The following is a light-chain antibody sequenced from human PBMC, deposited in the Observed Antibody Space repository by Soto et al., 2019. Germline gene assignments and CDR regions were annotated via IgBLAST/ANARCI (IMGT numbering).Light chain of an antibody. V-gene: IGLV2-18*02. J-gene: IGLJ2*01. CDR1: SSDVGNYNR. Sequence: QSALTQPPSVSGSPGQSVTISCTGTSSDVGNYNRVSWYQQPPGTAPKLMIYEVTTRPSGVPDRFSGSKSGDTASLTISGLQAEDEADYYCSSYTSMSTVVFDGGTKLTVL. CDR3: SSYTSMSTVV. CDR2: EVT.